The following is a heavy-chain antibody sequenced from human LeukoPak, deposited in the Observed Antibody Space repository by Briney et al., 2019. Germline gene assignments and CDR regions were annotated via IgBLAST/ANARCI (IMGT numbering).Heavy chain of an antibody. CDR1: GFTFSSYA. CDR3: ARIHCTTANRVRWCMWY. CDR2: ISYDGSNK. D-gene: IGHD2-8*01. J-gene: IGHJ4*02. Sequence: GRSLRLSCAASGFTFSSYAMHWVRQAPGKGLEWVAVISYDGSNKYYADSVKGRFTISRDNSKNTLYLQMNSLRAEDTAVYYCARIHCTTANRVRWCMWYWGQGTLVTVSS. V-gene: IGHV3-30-3*01.